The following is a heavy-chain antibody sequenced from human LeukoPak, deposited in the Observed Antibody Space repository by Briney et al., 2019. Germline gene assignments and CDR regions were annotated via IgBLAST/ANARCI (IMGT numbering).Heavy chain of an antibody. J-gene: IGHJ6*03. CDR1: GGSFRGYY. CDR3: AREGHIVVVTATQYYYYYYYTDV. CDR2: INHSGST. V-gene: IGHV4-34*01. D-gene: IGHD2-21*02. Sequence: SETLSLTCAVYGGSFRGYYWRWLRQPPGKGLEWMGEINHSGSTNYNPALKSRVTISVDTSKNQFSLKLSSVTAADTAVYYCAREGHIVVVTATQYYYYYYYTDVWGKGTTVTVSS.